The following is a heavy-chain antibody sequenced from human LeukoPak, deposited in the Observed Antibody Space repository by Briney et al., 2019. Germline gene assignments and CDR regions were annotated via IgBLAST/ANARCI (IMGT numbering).Heavy chain of an antibody. J-gene: IGHJ4*02. CDR3: ASGRSYYDFWSGPLPWYFDY. CDR1: GGSISSGGYY. CDR2: IYYSGST. Sequence: SETLSLTCTVSGGSISSGGYYWSWIRQHPGKGLEWIGYIYYSGSTYYNPSLKSRVTISVDTSKNQFSLKLSSVTAADTAVYYCASGRSYYDFWSGPLPWYFDYWGQGTLVTVSS. V-gene: IGHV4-31*03. D-gene: IGHD3-3*01.